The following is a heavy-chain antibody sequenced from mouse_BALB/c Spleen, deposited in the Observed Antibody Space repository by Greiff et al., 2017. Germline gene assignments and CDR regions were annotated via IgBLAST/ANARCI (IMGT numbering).Heavy chain of an antibody. CDR3: AFYYGYDGFAY. CDR1: GFNIKDTY. D-gene: IGHD2-2*01. J-gene: IGHJ3*01. CDR2: IDPANGNT. V-gene: IGHV14-3*02. Sequence: EVKVVESGAELVKPGASVKLSCTASGFNIKDTYMHWVKQRPEQGLEWIGRIDPANGNTKYDPKFQGKATITADTSSNTAYLQLSSLTSEDTAVYYCAFYYGYDGFAYWGQGTLVTVSA.